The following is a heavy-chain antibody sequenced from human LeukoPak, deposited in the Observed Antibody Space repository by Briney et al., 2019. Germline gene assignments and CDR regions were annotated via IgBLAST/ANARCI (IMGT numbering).Heavy chain of an antibody. CDR1: GYTFTGYY. D-gene: IGHD2/OR15-2a*01. J-gene: IGHJ4*02. CDR3: ARDLGGSPNRFDY. CDR2: INPSSGGT. Sequence: ASVKVSCKASGYTFTGYYMHWVRQAPGQGLEWMGWINPSSGGTNYAQKLQGRVTMTTDTSTSTAYMELRSLRSDDTAVYYCARDLGGSPNRFDYWGQGTLVTVSS. V-gene: IGHV1-2*02.